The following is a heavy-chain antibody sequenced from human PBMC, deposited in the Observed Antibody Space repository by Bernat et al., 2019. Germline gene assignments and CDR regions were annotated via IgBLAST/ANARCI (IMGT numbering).Heavy chain of an antibody. CDR2: ISSGGST. CDR3: AKYRMEGLPLPNNAFDI. D-gene: IGHD5-18*01. CDR1: GFTVSSNY. Sequence: EVQLVESGGGLIQPGGSLRLSCAASGFTVSSNYMSWVRQAPGKGLEWVSVISSGGSTYYADSVEGRFTISRDNSKNKSYLQMNSLRADDTAVYYCAKYRMEGLPLPNNAFDIWGQGTMVTVSS. J-gene: IGHJ3*02. V-gene: IGHV3-53*01.